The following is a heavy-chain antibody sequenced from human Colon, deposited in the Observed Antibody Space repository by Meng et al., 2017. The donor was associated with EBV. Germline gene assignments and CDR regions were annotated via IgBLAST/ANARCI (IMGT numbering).Heavy chain of an antibody. V-gene: IGHV3-15*01. J-gene: IGHJ4*02. Sequence: EVQLVECGGGLVKHGESLGLSCAASGFTFSNAWMNWVRQVPGKGLEWVGRSKSKTDGGATDYAAPVKGRFTISRDDSKSMFYLQMNSLRTEDTAVYFCTKGVGVLNYFDSCGQGTLVTVSS. CDR1: GFTFSNAW. D-gene: IGHD3-10*01. CDR2: SKSKTDGGAT. CDR3: TKGVGVLNYFDS.